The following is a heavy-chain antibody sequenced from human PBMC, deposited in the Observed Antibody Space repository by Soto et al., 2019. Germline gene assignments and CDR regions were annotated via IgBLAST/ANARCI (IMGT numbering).Heavy chain of an antibody. CDR1: GYTFTSYF. J-gene: IGHJ3*02. CDR2: FDPSGVAA. Sequence: ASVKVSCKASGYTFTSYFIHWVRQAPGQGLEWMGVFDPSGVAANSAQKFQGRLTMTRDTSTSTVYMDLTSLGSDDTALYYCARVSRGAFDIWGQGTLVTVSS. CDR3: ARVSRGAFDI. V-gene: IGHV1-46*01.